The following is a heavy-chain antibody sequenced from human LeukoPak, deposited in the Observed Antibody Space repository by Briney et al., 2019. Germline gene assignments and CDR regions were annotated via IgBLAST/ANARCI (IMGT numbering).Heavy chain of an antibody. J-gene: IGHJ4*02. CDR2: ISYDGSNK. D-gene: IGHD3-10*01. V-gene: IGHV3-30*18. CDR1: GFTFSSYG. CDR3: AKPKPYYYGSGSSFDY. Sequence: PGGSLRLPCAASGFTFSSYGMHWVRQAPGKGLEWVAVISYDGSNKYYADSVKGRFTISRDNSKNTLYLQMNSLRLEDTAVYYCAKPKPYYYGSGSSFDYWGQGTLVTVSS.